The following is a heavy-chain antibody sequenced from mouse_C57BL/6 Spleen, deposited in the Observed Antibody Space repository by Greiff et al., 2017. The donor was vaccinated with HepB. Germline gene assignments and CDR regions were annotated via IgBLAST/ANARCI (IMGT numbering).Heavy chain of an antibody. CDR2: IDPETGGT. CDR1: GYTFTDYE. V-gene: IGHV1-15*01. Sequence: VQLQQSGAELVRPGASVTLSCKASGYTFTDYEMHWVKQTPVHGLEWIGAIDPETGGTAYNQKFKGKAILTADKSSSTAYMELRSLTSEDSAVYYCTRHYYYGSSYAMDYWGQGTSVTVSS. J-gene: IGHJ4*01. CDR3: TRHYYYGSSYAMDY. D-gene: IGHD1-1*01.